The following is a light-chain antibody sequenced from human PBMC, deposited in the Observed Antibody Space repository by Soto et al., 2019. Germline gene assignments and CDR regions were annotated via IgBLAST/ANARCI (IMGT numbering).Light chain of an antibody. CDR3: LISYSLARRV. J-gene: IGLJ3*02. V-gene: IGLV7-46*01. CDR1: TGAVTSGHY. Sequence: QAVVTQEPSLTVSPGGTVTLTCGSSTGAVTSGHYPYWFQQKPGQAPRTLIYDTSNKHSWTPARFSGSLLGGKAALTLSGAQPEDEAEFYCLISYSLARRVFGGGTKLTVL. CDR2: DTS.